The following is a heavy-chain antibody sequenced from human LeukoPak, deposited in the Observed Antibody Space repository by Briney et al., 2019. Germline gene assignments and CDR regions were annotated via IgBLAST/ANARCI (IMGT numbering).Heavy chain of an antibody. V-gene: IGHV3-15*01. Sequence: GGSLRLSCAASGFSFSNAWMSWVRQAPGKGLEWVGLIKSKTDGGTTDYAAPVKGRFTISRDDSKTTLYLQMSSLRAEDTAVYYCAKVGDIIVVDAFDIWGQGTMVTVSS. J-gene: IGHJ3*02. D-gene: IGHD2-2*01. CDR1: GFSFSNAW. CDR3: AKVGDIIVVDAFDI. CDR2: IKSKTDGGTT.